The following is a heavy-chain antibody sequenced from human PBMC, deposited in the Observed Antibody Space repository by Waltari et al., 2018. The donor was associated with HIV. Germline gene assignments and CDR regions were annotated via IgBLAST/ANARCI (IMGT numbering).Heavy chain of an antibody. Sequence: QVQLQESGPRLVTPSETLSFPCTVSGGPMRTYYWSWIRQAPGKGLEWIGYIYYSGGTNYSPSLKSRVTISVDTSKNQFSLKLRSVTAADTAVYYCARLSPVGGSQRYYCDYWGQGTLVSVSS. D-gene: IGHD1-26*01. CDR1: GGPMRTYY. J-gene: IGHJ4*02. CDR3: ARLSPVGGSQRYYCDY. V-gene: IGHV4-59*12. CDR2: IYYSGGT.